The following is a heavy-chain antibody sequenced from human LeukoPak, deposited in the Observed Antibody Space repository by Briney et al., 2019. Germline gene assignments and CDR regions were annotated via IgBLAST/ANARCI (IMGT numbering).Heavy chain of an antibody. CDR1: GSTFSSYG. CDR2: ISGSGGST. V-gene: IGHV3-23*01. Sequence: GGTLRLSCAASGSTFSSYGMSWVRQAPGKGLEWVSAISGSGGSTYYADSVKGRFTISRDNSKNTLYLQMNSLRAEDTAVYYCAKAGIAAAGSSYYYYYYMDVWGKGTTVTISS. J-gene: IGHJ6*03. CDR3: AKAGIAAAGSSYYYYYYMDV. D-gene: IGHD6-13*01.